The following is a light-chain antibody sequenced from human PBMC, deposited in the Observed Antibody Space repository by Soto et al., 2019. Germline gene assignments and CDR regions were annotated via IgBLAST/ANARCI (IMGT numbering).Light chain of an antibody. CDR1: QSISSF. V-gene: IGKV1-39*01. Sequence: DTQMTQSPSSLSASVGDRVTITCRASQSISSFLNWYQQKPGKAPKLLIYAASTLQSGVPSRFSGSGSGTDFTLTITSLQPEDIATYHCQQSYGTPLTFGQGTKVEIK. CDR2: AAS. CDR3: QQSYGTPLT. J-gene: IGKJ1*01.